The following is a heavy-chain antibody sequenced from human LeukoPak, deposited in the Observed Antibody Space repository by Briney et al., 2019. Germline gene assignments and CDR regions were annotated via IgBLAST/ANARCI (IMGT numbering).Heavy chain of an antibody. CDR1: GYTFTSYG. V-gene: IGHV1-18*04. Sequence: ASVKVSCKASGYTFTSYGINWVRQAPGQGLEWMGWISGHNGHTNYVQKVQGRVTMTTDTSTNTAHMELRNLTSDDTAVYYCARGPGIAVAGVFDYWGQGSLVTVSS. D-gene: IGHD6-19*01. CDR3: ARGPGIAVAGVFDY. J-gene: IGHJ4*02. CDR2: ISGHNGHT.